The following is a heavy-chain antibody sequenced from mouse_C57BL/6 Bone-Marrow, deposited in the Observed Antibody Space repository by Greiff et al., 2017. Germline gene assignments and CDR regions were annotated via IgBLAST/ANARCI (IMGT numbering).Heavy chain of an antibody. CDR1: GYSFTSYY. CDR3: ARYYYGNYVPFDY. CDR2: IYPGSGNT. Sequence: LQESGPELVKPGASVKISCKASGYSFTSYYIHWVKQRPGQGLEWIGWIYPGSGNTKYNEKFKGKATLTADTSSSTAYMQLSSLTSEDSAVYYCARYYYGNYVPFDYWGQGTTLTVSS. V-gene: IGHV1-66*01. D-gene: IGHD2-1*01. J-gene: IGHJ2*01.